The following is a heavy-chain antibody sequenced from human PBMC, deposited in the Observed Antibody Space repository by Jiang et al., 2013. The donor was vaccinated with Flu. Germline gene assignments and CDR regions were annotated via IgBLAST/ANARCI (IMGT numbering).Heavy chain of an antibody. D-gene: IGHD5-18*01. CDR1: GGSISSSSYY. J-gene: IGHJ5*02. Sequence: GLVKPSETLSLTCTVSGGSISSSSYYWGWIRQPPGKGLEWIGSIYYSGSTYYNPSLKSRVTISVDTSKNQFSLKLSSVTAADTAVYYCARHIPPKQLWLFGWFDPWGQGTLVTVSS. CDR3: ARHIPPKQLWLFGWFDP. V-gene: IGHV4-39*07. CDR2: IYYSGST.